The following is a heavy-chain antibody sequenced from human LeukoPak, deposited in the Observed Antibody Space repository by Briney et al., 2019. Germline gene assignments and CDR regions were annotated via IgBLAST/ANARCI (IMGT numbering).Heavy chain of an antibody. V-gene: IGHV1-2*02. CDR1: GYSFTAYA. Sequence: ASVKVSCKSSGYSFTAYAMHWVRQAPGQGLEWVGWITPTDAADYAQKFQGRVTMTSDTSMSTVYMDLNRLTSDDTAVYFGARDRYGDGFAHFDYWGQGTLVTVSS. J-gene: IGHJ4*02. CDR2: ITPTDAA. CDR3: ARDRYGDGFAHFDY. D-gene: IGHD5-24*01.